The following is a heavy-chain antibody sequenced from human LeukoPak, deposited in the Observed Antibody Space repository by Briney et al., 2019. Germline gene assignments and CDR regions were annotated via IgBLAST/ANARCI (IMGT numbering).Heavy chain of an antibody. D-gene: IGHD1-26*01. CDR2: INSGGTTM. CDR1: GFAFISSE. V-gene: IGHV3-48*03. CDR3: AKDAGLLLPEFDP. Sequence: GGSLRLSCAASGFAFISSEMNWVRQAPGKGLEWVSHINSGGTTMYNADAVKGRFTISRDNTKNTLYLQMRSLRVEDTAIYYCAKDAGLLLPEFDPWGQGTLVTVSS. J-gene: IGHJ5*02.